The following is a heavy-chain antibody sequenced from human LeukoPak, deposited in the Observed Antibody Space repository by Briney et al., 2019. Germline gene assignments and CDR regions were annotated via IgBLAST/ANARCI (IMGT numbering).Heavy chain of an antibody. V-gene: IGHV1-69*13. CDR1: GGTFSSYA. J-gene: IGHJ4*02. CDR2: IIPIFGTA. CDR3: ARGRYGWLPFDY. D-gene: IGHD3-16*01. Sequence: SVKVSCKASGGTFSSYAISWVRQAPGQGLEWMGGIIPIFGTANYAQKFQGRVTITADESTSTAYMELSSLRSEDTAVYYCARGRYGWLPFDYWGQGTLVTVSS.